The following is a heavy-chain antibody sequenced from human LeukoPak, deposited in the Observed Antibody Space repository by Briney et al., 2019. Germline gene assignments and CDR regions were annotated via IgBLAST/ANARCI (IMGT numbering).Heavy chain of an antibody. D-gene: IGHD6-13*01. CDR2: XXSKTDGGTT. CDR3: SAHLGFGRSWWLLDY. J-gene: IGHJ4*02. V-gene: IGHV3-15*01. Sequence: GGSLRXSXAXSGFTFSNXXXXXXRQAPGKXXXXXXXXXSKTDGGTTDYAAPXXXXFTISRDDSKNTLYLQMNSLKTEDTAVYYCSAHLGFGRSWWLLDYWGQGTLVTVSS. CDR1: GFTFSNXX.